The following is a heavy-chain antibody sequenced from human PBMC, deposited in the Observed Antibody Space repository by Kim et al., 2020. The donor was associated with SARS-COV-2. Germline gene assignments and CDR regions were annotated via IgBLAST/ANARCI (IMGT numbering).Heavy chain of an antibody. D-gene: IGHD3-22*01. CDR2: INTNTGNP. V-gene: IGHV7-4-1*02. CDR3: ARDGRGDSYYDSSAYYSLGDY. J-gene: IGHJ4*02. CDR1: GYTFTTYA. Sequence: ASVKVSCKTSGYTFTTYAMSWVRQAPGQGLEWMGWINTNTGNPTYAQGFAGRFVFSLDTSVSTAYLQISSLKAEDTAVYYCARDGRGDSYYDSSAYYSLGDYWGQGTLVTVSS.